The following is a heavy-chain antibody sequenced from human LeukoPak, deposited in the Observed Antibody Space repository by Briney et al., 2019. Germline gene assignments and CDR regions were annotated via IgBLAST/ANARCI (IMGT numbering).Heavy chain of an antibody. CDR1: GFTFIDHY. CDR2: ISGGGNIK. J-gene: IGHJ4*02. CDR3: ARGHNYPDY. Sequence: GGSLRLSCAASGFTFIDHYMSWIRQVPGKGLEWVSHISGGGNIKFYADSVGGRFTISRDNAKNSVYLQMNSLRAEDTAVYYCARGHNYPDYWGQGTLVTVSS. V-gene: IGHV3-11*04.